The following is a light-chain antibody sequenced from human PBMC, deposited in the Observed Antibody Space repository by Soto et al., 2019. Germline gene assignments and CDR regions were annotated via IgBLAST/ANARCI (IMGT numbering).Light chain of an antibody. CDR3: CSYAGSSTFVL. Sequence: QSALTQPASVSGSPGQSITISCTGTSVDIGTYNLVSWYRQYPGEAPKLMIYEVSKLPSGVSNRLSGSKSGNTASLTISGLQAEDEADYYCCSYAGSSTFVLFGGGTKLTVL. V-gene: IGLV2-23*02. CDR1: SVDIGTYNL. J-gene: IGLJ2*01. CDR2: EVS.